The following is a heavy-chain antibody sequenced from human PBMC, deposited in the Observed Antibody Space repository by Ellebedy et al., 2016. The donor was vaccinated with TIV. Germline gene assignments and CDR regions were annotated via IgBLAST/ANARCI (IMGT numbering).Heavy chain of an antibody. D-gene: IGHD3-16*01. J-gene: IGHJ6*02. CDR1: GLTFSSHS. V-gene: IGHV3-48*02. CDR2: IGTTGNTV. CDR3: ARVRGIYAYGMDV. Sequence: PGGSLRLSCAASGLTFSSHSMNWFRQAPGKALDWVSCIGTTGNTVYYADSVKGRFTISRDNAMNSLYLEMNSLRDEDTAVYYCARVRGIYAYGMDVWGQGTTVTVSS.